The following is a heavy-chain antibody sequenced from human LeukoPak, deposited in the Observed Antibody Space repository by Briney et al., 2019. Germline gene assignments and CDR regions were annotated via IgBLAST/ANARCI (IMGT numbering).Heavy chain of an antibody. V-gene: IGHV4-39*01. CDR3: ARHWYYYDSSGPSFDY. CDR1: GGSISSSSYY. Sequence: SETLSLTCTVSGGSISSSSYYWGWIRQPPGKGLEWIGSIYYSGSTYYNPSLKSRVTISVDTSKNQFSLKLSSVTAADTAVYYCARHWYYYDSSGPSFDYWGEGTLVTVSS. J-gene: IGHJ4*02. D-gene: IGHD3-22*01. CDR2: IYYSGST.